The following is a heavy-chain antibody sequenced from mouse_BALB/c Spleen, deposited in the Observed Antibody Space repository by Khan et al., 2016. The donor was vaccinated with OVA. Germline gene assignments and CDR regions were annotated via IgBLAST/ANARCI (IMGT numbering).Heavy chain of an antibody. D-gene: IGHD2-4*01. V-gene: IGHV2-6-7*01. J-gene: IGHJ4*01. Sequence: QMQLEESGPGLVAPSQSLSITCTVSGFSLTGYGVNWVRQPPGKGLEWLGMIWGDGSTDYNSALKSRLSISKDNSKSQVFLKMNSLHTDDTARYYCAREVYYYYGYYYAMDYWGQGTSVTVSS. CDR2: IWGDGST. CDR3: AREVYYYYGYYYAMDY. CDR1: GFSLTGYG.